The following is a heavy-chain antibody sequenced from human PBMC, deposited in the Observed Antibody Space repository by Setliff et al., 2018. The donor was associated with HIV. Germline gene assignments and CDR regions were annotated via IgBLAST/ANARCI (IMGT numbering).Heavy chain of an antibody. D-gene: IGHD2-2*01. CDR3: SRASDPSHRMPPTNYYYYMDV. CDR1: GYSFANYW. Sequence: PGESLKISCKGSGYSFANYWIAWVRQVPGKGLEWMGTIYPTDSDTRYSPSFQGQVTISADTSISTAYLQWSSLKASDTAVYYCSRASDPSHRMPPTNYYYYMDVWGKGTKVTVS. V-gene: IGHV5-51*01. CDR2: IYPTDSDT. J-gene: IGHJ6*03.